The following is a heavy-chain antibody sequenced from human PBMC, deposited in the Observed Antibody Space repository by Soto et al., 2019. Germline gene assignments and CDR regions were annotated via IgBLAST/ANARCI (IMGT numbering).Heavy chain of an antibody. V-gene: IGHV3-30-3*01. CDR2: ISYDGSNK. Sequence: QVQLVESGGGVVQPGRSLRLSCAASGFTFSSYAMHWVRQAPGKGLEWVAVISYDGSNKYYADSVKGRFTISRDNSKNTRYLQMNSLRAEDTAVYYCARAGGYSSGKEFDYWGQGTLVTVSS. CDR1: GFTFSSYA. J-gene: IGHJ4*02. D-gene: IGHD6-19*01. CDR3: ARAGGYSSGKEFDY.